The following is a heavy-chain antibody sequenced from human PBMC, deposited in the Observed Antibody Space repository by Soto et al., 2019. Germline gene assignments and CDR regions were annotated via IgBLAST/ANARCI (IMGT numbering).Heavy chain of an antibody. J-gene: IGHJ6*02. CDR3: ARERTGTTSMDV. CDR2: MNPNSGYT. D-gene: IGHD1-1*01. V-gene: IGHV1-8*01. CDR1: GYTFTSYD. Sequence: QVQLVQSGAEVKKPGASVKVSCKASGYTFTSYDINWVRQATGQGLEWMGWMNPNSGYTAYAQKFQGRVTMTRNTPISTAYRELRSLRAEDTAVYYCARERTGTTSMDVWGQGTTVTVSS.